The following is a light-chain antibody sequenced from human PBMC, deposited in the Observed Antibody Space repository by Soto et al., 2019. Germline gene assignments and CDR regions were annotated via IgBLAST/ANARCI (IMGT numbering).Light chain of an antibody. CDR3: QHRNNRPFS. V-gene: IGKV3-15*01. J-gene: IGKJ3*01. CDR1: QSVSSSL. CDR2: GAT. Sequence: EIVLTQSPGTLSVSPGERASLSCRASQSVSSSLLAWYQQKPGQAPRVLIYGATTRATGVPARFSGSGSGTDFTLTISSLEPEDFAVYYCQHRNNRPFSFGPGTKVDNK.